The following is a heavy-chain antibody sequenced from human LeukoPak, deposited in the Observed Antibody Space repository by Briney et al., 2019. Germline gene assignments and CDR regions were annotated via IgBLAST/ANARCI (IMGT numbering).Heavy chain of an antibody. CDR1: GFTFSDVW. CDR2: ISGSGGST. D-gene: IGHD6-19*01. V-gene: IGHV3-23*01. CDR3: AKGAPSSGSPFDY. Sequence: PGGSLRLSCAASGFTFSDVWMSWVRQAPGKGLEWVSAISGSGGSTYSADSVKGRFTISRDNSKNTLYLQMNSLRAEDTAVYYCAKGAPSSGSPFDYWGQGTLVTVSS. J-gene: IGHJ4*02.